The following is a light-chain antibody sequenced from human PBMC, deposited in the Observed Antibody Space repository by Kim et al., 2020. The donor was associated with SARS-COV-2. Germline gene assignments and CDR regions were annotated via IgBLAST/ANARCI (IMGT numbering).Light chain of an antibody. V-gene: IGKV1-27*01. CDR2: DAS. CDR1: EGISNY. J-gene: IGKJ1*01. Sequence: ASVGDRVTMHCRASEGISNYLAWYQQKPGKVPKLLIYDASALQSGVPSRFSGSGSGTDFTLTITSLQPEDVAAYYCQQCKSAPWTFGQGTKVDIK. CDR3: QQCKSAPWT.